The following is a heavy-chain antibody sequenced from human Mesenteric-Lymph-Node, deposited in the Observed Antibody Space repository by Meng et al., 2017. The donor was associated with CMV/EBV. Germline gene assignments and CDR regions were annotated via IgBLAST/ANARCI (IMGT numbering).Heavy chain of an antibody. CDR1: GGSISSSKW. D-gene: IGHD3/OR15-3a*01. J-gene: IGHJ4*02. CDR2: VFHSGST. Sequence: LTCAVSGGSISSSKWWSWVRQPPGKGLEWIGEVFHSGSTNYNPSLKSRVTISVDRSKNHFSLQLTSVTAADTAIYYCSSRWTGYYVYWGQGTLVTVSS. V-gene: IGHV4-4*02. CDR3: SSRWTGYYVY.